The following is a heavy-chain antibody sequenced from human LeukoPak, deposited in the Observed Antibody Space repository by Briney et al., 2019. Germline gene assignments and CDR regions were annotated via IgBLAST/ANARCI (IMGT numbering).Heavy chain of an antibody. D-gene: IGHD1-26*01. J-gene: IGHJ3*02. V-gene: IGHV1-58*02. CDR2: IVVGSGNT. CDR1: GFTFTSSA. CDR3: AAESGSYSDAFDI. Sequence: GTSVKVSYKASGFTFTSSAMQWVRQARGQRLEWIGWIVVGSGNTNYAQKFQERVTITRDMSTSTAYMGLSSLRSEDTAVYYCAAESGSYSDAFDIWGQGTMVTVSS.